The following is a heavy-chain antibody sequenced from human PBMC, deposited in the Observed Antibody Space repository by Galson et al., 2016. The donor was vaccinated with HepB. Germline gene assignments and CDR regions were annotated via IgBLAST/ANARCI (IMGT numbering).Heavy chain of an antibody. CDR3: TKDVSGATGSTSWFDS. Sequence: SLRLSCAASGFTFDDYAMHWVRQAPGKGLEWVSGISWNSGTIFYADSVRGRFTISRDNAKSSLFLQMKSLRPEDTALYYCTKDVSGATGSTSWFDSWGQGILVTVSS. CDR2: ISWNSGTI. V-gene: IGHV3-9*01. J-gene: IGHJ5*01. D-gene: IGHD1-1*01. CDR1: GFTFDDYA.